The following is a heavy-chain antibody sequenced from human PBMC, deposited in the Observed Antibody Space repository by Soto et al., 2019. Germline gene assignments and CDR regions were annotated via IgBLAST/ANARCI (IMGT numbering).Heavy chain of an antibody. V-gene: IGHV4-34*01. CDR2: INHSGST. D-gene: IGHD6-13*01. J-gene: IGHJ6*02. Sequence: PSETLSLTCAVYGGSFSGYYWSWIRQPPGKGLEWIGEINHSGSTNYNPSLKSRVTISVDTSKNQFSLKLSSVTAADTAVYYCARGTPGSSRFYYYYYGMDVWGQGTTVTVSS. CDR3: ARGTPGSSRFYYYYYGMDV. CDR1: GGSFSGYY.